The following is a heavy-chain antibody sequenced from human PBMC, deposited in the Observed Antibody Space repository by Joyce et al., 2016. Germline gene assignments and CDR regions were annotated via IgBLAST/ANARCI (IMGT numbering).Heavy chain of an antibody. CDR1: GFTFSSFG. J-gene: IGHJ4*02. D-gene: IGHD4-17*01. CDR2: IWYDAPNK. V-gene: IGHV3-33*01. Sequence: QVQLVESGGGVVQPGGSLRLSCIGSGFTFSSFGMHWVRQAPGKGLEGVAGIWYDAPNKWYADSVKGRFTVSRDNSKNSLFLQMNSLRAEDTAVYYCARERPHDYGDYGGLGYWGQGTLVTVSS. CDR3: ARERPHDYGDYGGLGY.